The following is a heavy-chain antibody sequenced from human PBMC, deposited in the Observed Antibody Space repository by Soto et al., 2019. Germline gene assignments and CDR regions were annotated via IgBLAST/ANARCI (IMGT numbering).Heavy chain of an antibody. D-gene: IGHD3-10*01. CDR2: IYPGDSDT. CDR1: GHXFTSYW. CDR3: ARHSNYYGSGPKDY. Sequence: PXEXLKISCKSSGHXFTSYWLVWVRHMPGKGLELMGIIYPGDSDTRYSPSFQGQVTISADKSISTAYLQWSSLKASDTAMYYCARHSNYYGSGPKDYWGQGTLVTVSS. J-gene: IGHJ4*02. V-gene: IGHV5-51*01.